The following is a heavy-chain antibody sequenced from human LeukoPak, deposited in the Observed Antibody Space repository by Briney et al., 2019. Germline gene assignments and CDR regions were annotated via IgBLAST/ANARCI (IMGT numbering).Heavy chain of an antibody. D-gene: IGHD6-19*01. CDR1: GNSLIYLS. J-gene: IGHJ6*03. CDR2: LDPEGGGL. V-gene: IGHV1-24*01. CDR3: ARDGWYISYMDV. Sequence: ASVKVSCKVSGNSLIYLSMHWVRQAPGKGLEWLGGLDPEGGGLIYAQHLQGRVIMTEDASTDTGYMELRSLKSEDTGVYYCARDGWYISYMDVWGKGTTVTVSS.